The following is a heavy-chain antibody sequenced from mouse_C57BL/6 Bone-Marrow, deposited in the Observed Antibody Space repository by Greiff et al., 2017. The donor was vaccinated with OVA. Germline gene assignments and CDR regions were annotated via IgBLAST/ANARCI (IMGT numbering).Heavy chain of an antibody. CDR2: IWRGGST. D-gene: IGHD2-2*01. Sequence: VKVVESGPGLVQPSQSLSITCTVSGFSLTSYGVHWVRQSPGKGLEWLGVIWRGGSTDYNAAFMSRLSITKDNSKSQVFFKMNSLQADDTAIYYCAKMGYDRDYYAMDYWGQGTSVTVSS. CDR3: AKMGYDRDYYAMDY. J-gene: IGHJ4*01. V-gene: IGHV2-5*01. CDR1: GFSLTSYG.